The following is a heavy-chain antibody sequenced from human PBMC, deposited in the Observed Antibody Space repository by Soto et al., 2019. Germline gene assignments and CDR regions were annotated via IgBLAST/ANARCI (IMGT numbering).Heavy chain of an antibody. D-gene: IGHD2-2*01. V-gene: IGHV4-61*03. CDR3: AKEMGFCTTTSCHAGPLYYYMDV. Sequence: WTWIRQPPGKGLEWIGDIFNSGSTNYNPSLKSRLTISVDTSNNHFSLRLSSVTAADTAVYYCAKEMGFCTTTSCHAGPLYYYMDVWGKGTTVTVSS. CDR2: IFNSGST. J-gene: IGHJ6*03.